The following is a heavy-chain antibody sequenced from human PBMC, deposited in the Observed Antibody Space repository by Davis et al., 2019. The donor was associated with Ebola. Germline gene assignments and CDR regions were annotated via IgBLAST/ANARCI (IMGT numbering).Heavy chain of an antibody. CDR1: GFTFSSYW. CDR2: IKQDGSEI. CDR3: SRGGAVKFDY. V-gene: IGHV3-7*01. D-gene: IGHD4-17*01. Sequence: GESLKISCAASGFTFSSYWMSWVRQAPGKGLEWVANIKQDGSEIHYVDSVKGQFTISRDNTKNSLYLQMNSLRDEDTALYYCSRGGAVKFDYWGQGTLVTVSS. J-gene: IGHJ4*02.